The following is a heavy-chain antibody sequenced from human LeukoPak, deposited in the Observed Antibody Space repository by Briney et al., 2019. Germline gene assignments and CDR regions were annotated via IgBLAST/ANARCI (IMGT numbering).Heavy chain of an antibody. CDR3: ARDCGYQCLFDY. CDR1: GYTFTSHG. J-gene: IGHJ4*02. CDR2: ISAYNGNT. D-gene: IGHD5-12*01. V-gene: IGHV1-18*01. Sequence: GASVKVSCKTSGYTFTSHGISWVRQAPGQGLEWMGWISAYNGNTNYAQKFQGRVTMTTDTSTSTAYMELRSLRSDDTAVYYCARDCGYQCLFDYWDQGTLVTVSS.